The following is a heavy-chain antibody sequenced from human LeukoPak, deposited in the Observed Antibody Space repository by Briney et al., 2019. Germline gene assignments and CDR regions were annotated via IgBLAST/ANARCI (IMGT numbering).Heavy chain of an antibody. CDR3: AKGGHDYVWGSYRYYFDY. J-gene: IGHJ4*02. CDR2: ISGSGGST. CDR1: GFTFSSYA. Sequence: GGSLRLSCAASGFTFSSYAMSWVRQAPGKGLEWVSAISGSGGSTYYADSVKGRFTISRDNSKNTLYLQVNSLRAEDTAVYYCAKGGHDYVWGSYRYYFDYWGQGTLVTVSS. D-gene: IGHD3-16*02. V-gene: IGHV3-23*01.